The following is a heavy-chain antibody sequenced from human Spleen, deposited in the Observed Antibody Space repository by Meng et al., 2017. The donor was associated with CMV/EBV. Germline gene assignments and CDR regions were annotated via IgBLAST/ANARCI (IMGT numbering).Heavy chain of an antibody. CDR2: ISSGGSAT. J-gene: IGHJ4*02. D-gene: IGHD2-2*02. V-gene: IGHV3-11*04. CDR1: GFTVSSNY. Sequence: GESLKISCAASGFTVSSNYMSWVRQAPGKGLEWISYISSGGSATYYADSVKGRFTISRDNAKNSLYLQLNSLRAEDTAVYYCASQLQHCSGTSCYMGAFDYWGQGTLVTVSS. CDR3: ASQLQHCSGTSCYMGAFDY.